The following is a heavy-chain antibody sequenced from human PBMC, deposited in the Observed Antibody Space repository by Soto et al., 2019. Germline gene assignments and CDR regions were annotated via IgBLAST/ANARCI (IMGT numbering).Heavy chain of an antibody. Sequence: ASVKVSCTTSGYTFSNYGSTWVRKAPGQPLEWLGWISLYSDGTSYAQKFRGRVSMTTDTSTTTAYMELRSLRSDDTAVYYCARVVPGAEAWFGPWGQGTLVTV. J-gene: IGHJ5*02. CDR1: GYTFSNYG. V-gene: IGHV1-18*01. CDR2: ISLYSDGT. CDR3: ARVVPGAEAWFGP.